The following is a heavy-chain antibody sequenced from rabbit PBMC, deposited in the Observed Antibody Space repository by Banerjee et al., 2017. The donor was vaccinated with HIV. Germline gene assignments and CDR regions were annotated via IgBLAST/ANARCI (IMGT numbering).Heavy chain of an antibody. D-gene: IGHD3-3*01. CDR2: FYGDSSGST. CDR1: GIDFSSYYY. Sequence: QEQLEESGGDLVQPEGSLTLTCTASGIDFSSYYYLCWVRQAPGKGLEWIACFYGDSSGSTYYANWAKGRFTIFKTSSTTVTLQMTSLTAADTATYFCARDLVGNNGGNYFDLWGPGTLVTVS. J-gene: IGHJ4*01. CDR3: ARDLVGNNGGNYFDL. V-gene: IGHV1S45*01.